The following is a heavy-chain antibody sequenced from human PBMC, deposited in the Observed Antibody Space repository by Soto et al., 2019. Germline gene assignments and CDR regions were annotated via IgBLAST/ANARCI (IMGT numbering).Heavy chain of an antibody. Sequence: ASENGSCKASGYTFTSYGISWVRQAPGQGLEWMGWISAYNGNTNYAQKLQGRVTMTTDTSTSTAYMELRSLRSDDTAVYYCARDPVLRDGCDRWRHGTRVIVCS. D-gene: IGHD2-8*01. J-gene: IGHJ4*01. CDR2: ISAYNGNT. CDR3: ARDPVLRDGCDR. CDR1: GYTFTSYG. V-gene: IGHV1-18*01.